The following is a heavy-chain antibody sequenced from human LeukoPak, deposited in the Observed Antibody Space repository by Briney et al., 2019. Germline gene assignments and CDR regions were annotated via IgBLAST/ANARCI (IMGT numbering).Heavy chain of an antibody. V-gene: IGHV1-18*01. Sequence: ASVKVSCKASGYTFTSYGISWVRQAPGQGLEWMGWISACNGNTNYAQKLQGRVTMTTDTSTSAAYMELRSLRSDDTAVYYCARDYLGAATLYWFDPWGQGTLVTVSS. CDR3: ARDYLGAATLYWFDP. CDR1: GYTFTSYG. J-gene: IGHJ5*02. D-gene: IGHD2-15*01. CDR2: ISACNGNT.